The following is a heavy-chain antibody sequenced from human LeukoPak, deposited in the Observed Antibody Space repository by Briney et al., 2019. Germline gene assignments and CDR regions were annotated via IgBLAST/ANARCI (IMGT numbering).Heavy chain of an antibody. J-gene: IGHJ4*02. V-gene: IGHV1-2*02. CDR2: IDPDTGDT. D-gene: IGHD3-22*01. CDR3: ARAGHNSNSGGYDF. Sequence: ASVNVSCKPSGYTFIDHYLHWVRQAPGQGLESLGWIDPDTGDTNYPQKFQGRVTMTRDTSISTAYMELNRLRSDDTAVYYCARAGHNSNSGGYDFWGLGTLVTVSS. CDR1: GYTFIDHY.